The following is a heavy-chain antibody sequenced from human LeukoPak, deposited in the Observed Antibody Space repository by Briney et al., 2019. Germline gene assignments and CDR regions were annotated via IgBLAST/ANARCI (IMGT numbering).Heavy chain of an antibody. CDR1: GFTFSSYS. CDR3: ASSYYYDSRIDY. V-gene: IGHV3-21*04. J-gene: IGHJ4*02. Sequence: GGSLRLSCAASGFTFSSYSMNWVRQAPGKGLEWVSSISSSSSYIYYADSVKGRFTISRDNSKNTLYLQMNSLRAEDTAVYYCASSYYYDSRIDYWGQGTLVTVSS. D-gene: IGHD3-22*01. CDR2: ISSSSSYI.